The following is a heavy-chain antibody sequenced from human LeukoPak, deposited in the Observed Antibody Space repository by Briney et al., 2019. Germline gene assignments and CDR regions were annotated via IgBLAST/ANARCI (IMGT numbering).Heavy chain of an antibody. D-gene: IGHD3-10*01. CDR1: GDSVSNGNYY. V-gene: IGHV4-61*03. J-gene: IGHJ4*02. CDR3: ARSQNYYGSGDY. CDR2: IYYTGKT. Sequence: SETLSLTCTVSGDSVSNGNYYWSWLRQPPGKALEWIGYIYYTGKTYYNPSLEGRVTILVDTSRNHFSVKLSSVTAADTAVYYCARSQNYYGSGDYWSQGTLVTVSS.